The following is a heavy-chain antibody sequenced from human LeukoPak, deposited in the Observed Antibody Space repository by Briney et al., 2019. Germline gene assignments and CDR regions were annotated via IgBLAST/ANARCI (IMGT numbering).Heavy chain of an antibody. CDR1: GFTFSNYA. CDR3: AKDPTYYYDSSAAFDP. J-gene: IGHJ5*02. V-gene: IGHV3-23*01. D-gene: IGHD3-22*01. CDR2: ISGVNT. Sequence: PGGSLRLSXAASGFTFSNYALTWVRQSPGKGLEWLSSISGVNTHYADSVKGRFSISRDNYKNTLYLQMSSLRAEDTAVYYCAKDPTYYYDSSAAFDPWGQGTLVTVSS.